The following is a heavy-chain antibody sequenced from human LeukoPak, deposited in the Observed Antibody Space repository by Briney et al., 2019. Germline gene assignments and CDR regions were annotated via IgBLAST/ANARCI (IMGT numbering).Heavy chain of an antibody. CDR3: AKEVTAGSWDAFDI. CDR1: GFTVSSYA. Sequence: GGSLRLSCAAAGFTVSSYAMTWVRQAPGKGLEWVSGISGSGGSTDYADSVKGRFTISRDNSKDTLYLQMNSLRAEDTAVYYCAKEVTAGSWDAFDIWGQGTMVTVSS. J-gene: IGHJ3*02. CDR2: ISGSGGST. D-gene: IGHD6-19*01. V-gene: IGHV3-23*01.